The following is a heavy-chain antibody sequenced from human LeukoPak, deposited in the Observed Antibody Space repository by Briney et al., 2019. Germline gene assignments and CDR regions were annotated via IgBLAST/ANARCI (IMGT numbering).Heavy chain of an antibody. V-gene: IGHV1-18*01. CDR1: GYPFISYD. CDR3: ARGSPLDY. J-gene: IGHJ4*02. CDR2: MSPNSGNT. Sequence: ASVQVSCQASGYPFISYDINWVRQATGQGLEWMGWMSPNSGNTNYAQKLQGRVTMTTDTSTSTAYMELRSLRSDDTAVYYCARGSPLDYWGQGTLVTVSS.